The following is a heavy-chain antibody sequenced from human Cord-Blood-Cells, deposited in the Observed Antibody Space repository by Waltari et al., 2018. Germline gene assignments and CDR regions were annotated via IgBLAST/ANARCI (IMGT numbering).Heavy chain of an antibody. Sequence: QVRLVQSGAEVKKPGASVKVSCKDSGYTFTSYGISWVRQAPGQGLEWMGWISAYNGNTNYAQKLQGRVTITTDTSPSTAYMGRRSLRSDDTAVYYCAGDEAGGGSYYYYYYGMDVWGQGTTVTVSS. J-gene: IGHJ6*02. CDR2: ISAYNGNT. D-gene: IGHD1-26*01. V-gene: IGHV1-18*01. CDR1: GYTFTSYG. CDR3: AGDEAGGGSYYYYYYGMDV.